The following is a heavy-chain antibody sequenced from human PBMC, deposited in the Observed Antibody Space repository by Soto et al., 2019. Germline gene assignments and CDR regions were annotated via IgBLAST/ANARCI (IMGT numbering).Heavy chain of an antibody. CDR1: GFTFSSYA. D-gene: IGHD2-15*01. CDR3: AKNVPRVDKRPGAFDI. J-gene: IGHJ3*02. CDR2: ISGSGGST. Sequence: EVQLLESGGGLVQPGGSLRLSCAASGFTFSSYAMSWVRQAPGKGLEWVSAISGSGGSTYYADSVKGRFTISSDNSKNTLYLQMNSLRAEDTAVYYCAKNVPRVDKRPGAFDIWGQGTMVTVSS. V-gene: IGHV3-23*01.